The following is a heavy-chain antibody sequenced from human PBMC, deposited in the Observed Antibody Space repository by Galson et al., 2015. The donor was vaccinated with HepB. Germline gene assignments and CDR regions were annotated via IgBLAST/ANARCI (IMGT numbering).Heavy chain of an antibody. V-gene: IGHV3-11*01. Sequence: SLRLSCAASGFSFSDYYMSWLRQAPGKGLEWVSYISSSGYSKYYAESVEGRFTISRDNAKKSLYLQMNSLRTEDTADYYCARGKSPMTTLTSFDLWGRGTLVTVSS. CDR1: GFSFSDYY. CDR3: ARGKSPMTTLTSFDL. D-gene: IGHD4-17*01. CDR2: ISSSGYSK. J-gene: IGHJ2*01.